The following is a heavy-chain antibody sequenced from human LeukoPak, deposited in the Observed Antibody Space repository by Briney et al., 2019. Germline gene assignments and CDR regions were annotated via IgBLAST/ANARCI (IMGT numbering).Heavy chain of an antibody. J-gene: IGHJ4*02. Sequence: ASVKVSCKASGYTFTGYYMHWVRQAPGQGPEWMGWISPNSGGTHYAQKFQGRVTMTGDTSISTAYMELSRLRSEDTAVYYCARDTTDFGNGGYWGQGTLVTVSS. D-gene: IGHD3-3*01. CDR2: ISPNSGGT. CDR3: ARDTTDFGNGGY. CDR1: GYTFTGYY. V-gene: IGHV1-2*02.